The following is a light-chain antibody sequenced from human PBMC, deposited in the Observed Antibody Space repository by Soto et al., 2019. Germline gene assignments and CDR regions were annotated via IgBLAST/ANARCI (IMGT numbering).Light chain of an antibody. CDR2: GVS. J-gene: IGKJ5*01. Sequence: DIVLTQSAGTLSLSPGERPTLACRASQGVXSSYLAWYQQKPGQAPWLLIYGVSSRATGIPDRFSGSGSGTDFTLTISRLEPEDFAVYYCQQSNKFGQGTRLEIK. V-gene: IGKV3-20*01. CDR3: QQSNK. CDR1: QGVXSSY.